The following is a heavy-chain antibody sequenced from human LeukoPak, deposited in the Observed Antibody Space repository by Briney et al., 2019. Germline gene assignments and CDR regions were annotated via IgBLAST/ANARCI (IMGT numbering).Heavy chain of an antibody. CDR1: GFTFSSYA. Sequence: PGGSLRLSCAASGFTFSSYAMHWVRQAPGKGLEWVAVISYDGSNKYYADSVKGRFTISRDNSKNTLYLQMNSLRAEDTAVYYCAKALSRIFDAYYYYMDVWGKGTTVTVSS. CDR2: ISYDGSNK. D-gene: IGHD3-3*01. CDR3: AKALSRIFDAYYYYMDV. J-gene: IGHJ6*03. V-gene: IGHV3-30*04.